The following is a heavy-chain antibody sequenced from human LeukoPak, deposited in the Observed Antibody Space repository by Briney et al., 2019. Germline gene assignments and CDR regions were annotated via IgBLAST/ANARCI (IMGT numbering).Heavy chain of an antibody. J-gene: IGHJ4*02. D-gene: IGHD2-15*01. CDR1: GFIFSDHA. CDR2: ISSDGGTK. CDR3: ARDATSSLGSGYFDF. Sequence: PGRSLRLSCAASGFIFSDHAMHGVRQAPGKGLGWVTVISSDGGTKYNADSVQGRFTISRDNSKNTLYLQMNSLRPEDTAVYYCARDATSSLGSGYFDFWGQGILVTVSS. V-gene: IGHV3-30*04.